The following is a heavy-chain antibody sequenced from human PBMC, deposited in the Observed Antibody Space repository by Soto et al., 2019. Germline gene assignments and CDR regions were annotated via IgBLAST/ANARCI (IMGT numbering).Heavy chain of an antibody. V-gene: IGHV4-59*01. J-gene: IGHJ4*02. CDR2: IYYSGST. Sequence: PSETLSLTCTVSGGSISSYYWSWIRQPPGKGLEWIGYIYYSGSTNYNPSLKSRVTISVDTSKNQFSLKLSSVTAADTAVYYCARGTLPTWYSSGWYFEYWGQGTLVTVSS. CDR3: ARGTLPTWYSSGWYFEY. D-gene: IGHD6-19*01. CDR1: GGSISSYY.